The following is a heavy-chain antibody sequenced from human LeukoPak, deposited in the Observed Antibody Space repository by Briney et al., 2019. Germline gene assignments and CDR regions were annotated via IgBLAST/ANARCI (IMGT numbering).Heavy chain of an antibody. J-gene: IGHJ5*02. CDR1: GFTFSSYS. V-gene: IGHV3-21*01. Sequence: GGSLRLSCAASGFTFSSYSMNWVRQAPGKGLEWVSSISSSSYIYYADSVKGRFTISRDNAKNSLYLQTNSLRAEDTAVYYCARGRAMVRGGNNWFDPWGQGTLVTVSS. CDR3: ARGRAMVRGGNNWFDP. CDR2: ISSSSYI. D-gene: IGHD3-10*01.